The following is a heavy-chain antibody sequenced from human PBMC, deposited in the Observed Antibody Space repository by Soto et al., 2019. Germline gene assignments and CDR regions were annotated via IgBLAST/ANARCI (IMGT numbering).Heavy chain of an antibody. V-gene: IGHV4-31*03. Sequence: SETLSLTCTVSGGSISSGGYYWSWIRQHPGKGLEWIGYIYYSGSTYYNPSLKSRVTISVDTSKNQFSLKLSSVTAADTAVYYCARERIYYGSGSTAFNWFDPWGQGTLVT. CDR1: GGSISSGGYY. J-gene: IGHJ5*02. CDR2: IYYSGST. CDR3: ARERIYYGSGSTAFNWFDP. D-gene: IGHD3-10*01.